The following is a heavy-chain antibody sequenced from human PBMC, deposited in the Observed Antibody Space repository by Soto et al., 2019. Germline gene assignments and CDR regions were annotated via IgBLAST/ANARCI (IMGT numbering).Heavy chain of an antibody. Sequence: ASVKVSCKASGYTFTSYAMHWVRQAPGQRLEWMGWINAGNGNTKYSQKFQGRVTITRDTSASTAYMELSSLRSEDTAVYYCARLYCTNGVCQGWFDPWGQGTLVTVS. CDR2: INAGNGNT. D-gene: IGHD2-8*01. J-gene: IGHJ5*02. V-gene: IGHV1-3*01. CDR1: GYTFTSYA. CDR3: ARLYCTNGVCQGWFDP.